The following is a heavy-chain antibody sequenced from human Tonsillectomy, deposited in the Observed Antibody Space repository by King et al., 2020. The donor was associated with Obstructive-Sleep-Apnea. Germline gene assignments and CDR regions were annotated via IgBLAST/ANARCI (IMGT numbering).Heavy chain of an antibody. CDR1: GFTFDDYA. D-gene: IGHD6-19*01. V-gene: IGHV3-9*01. CDR2: VSWNSGSI. CDR3: AKDLSSGWYSPQDY. Sequence: QLVQSGGGLVQPGRSLRLSCAASGFTFDDYAMHWVRQVPGKGLEWVSGVSWNSGSIGYAESVKGRFNISRDNAKNSLYLQMNRRRPENTALYFCAKDLSSGWYSPQDYWGHGTLVTVSS. J-gene: IGHJ4*01.